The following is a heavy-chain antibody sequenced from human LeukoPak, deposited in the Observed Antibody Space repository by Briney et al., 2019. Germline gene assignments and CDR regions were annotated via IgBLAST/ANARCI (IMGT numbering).Heavy chain of an antibody. CDR3: ARAIEGTDGYNFEYYFDY. Sequence: SQTLSLTCTVSGGSISSGGYYWSWIRQHPGKGLEWIGYIYYSGSTYYNPSLKSRVTISVDTSKNQFSLKLSSVTAADTAVYYCARAIEGTDGYNFEYYFDYWGQGTLVTVSS. J-gene: IGHJ4*02. CDR1: GGSISSGGYY. D-gene: IGHD5-24*01. CDR2: IYYSGST. V-gene: IGHV4-31*03.